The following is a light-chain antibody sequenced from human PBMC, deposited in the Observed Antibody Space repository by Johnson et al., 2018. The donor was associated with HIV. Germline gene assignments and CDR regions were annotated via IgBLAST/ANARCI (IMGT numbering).Light chain of an antibody. Sequence: QSVLTQSPSVSAAPGQKVTISCSGGGSNIGNTYVSWYQHLPGTAPRLVIYDTIKRHSGIPDRFSGSKSGTSATLGITGLQTGDEADYYCGTWDSSLNAYVFGAATKVAVL. CDR1: GSNIGNTY. CDR2: DTI. CDR3: GTWDSSLNAYV. J-gene: IGLJ1*01. V-gene: IGLV1-51*01.